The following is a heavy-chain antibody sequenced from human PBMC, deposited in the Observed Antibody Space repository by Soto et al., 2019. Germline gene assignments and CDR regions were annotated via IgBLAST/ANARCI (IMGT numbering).Heavy chain of an antibody. D-gene: IGHD3-3*02. J-gene: IGHJ5*02. CDR2: IYYSGTT. CDR3: ASPKIAFYNWFDP. CDR1: GGSMSSSSYY. Sequence: PSETLSLTCTVSGGSMSSSSYYWGWIRQPPGKGLEWIGSIYYSGTTYYNPSLKSRVTISVDTSKNQSSLNLSSVTAADTAVYYCASPKIAFYNWFDPWGQGTLVTVSS. V-gene: IGHV4-39*01.